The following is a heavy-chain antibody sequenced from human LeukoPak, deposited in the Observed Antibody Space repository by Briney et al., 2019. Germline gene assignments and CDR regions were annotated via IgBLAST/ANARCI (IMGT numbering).Heavy chain of an antibody. Sequence: PGGSLRLSCAASGFTFSNYWIHWVRQAPGKGLVWVSRIDSDGSDTMYADSVKGRFTIPRDNAKNTLYLQMNSLRAEDTAVYYCAKEGYSGYELNYWGQGTLVTVSS. CDR1: GFTFSNYW. CDR3: AKEGYSGYELNY. J-gene: IGHJ4*02. D-gene: IGHD5-12*01. V-gene: IGHV3-74*03. CDR2: IDSDGSDT.